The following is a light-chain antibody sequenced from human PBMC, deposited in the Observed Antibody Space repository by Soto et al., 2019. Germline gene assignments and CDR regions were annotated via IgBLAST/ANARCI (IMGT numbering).Light chain of an antibody. J-gene: IGKJ4*01. V-gene: IGKV3-15*01. Sequence: EIVMTQSPATLSVSPGERATLSCRASQSVSSNFAWPQQNPGQAPRLLIYGASTRATGIPARFSGRGSGTEFALTISSRQSEDFAVYYCQQYNNWPPLTFGGGTKGEIK. CDR3: QQYNNWPPLT. CDR1: QSVSSN. CDR2: GAS.